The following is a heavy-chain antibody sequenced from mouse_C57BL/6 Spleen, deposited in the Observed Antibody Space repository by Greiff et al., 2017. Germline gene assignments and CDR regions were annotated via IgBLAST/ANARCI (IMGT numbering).Heavy chain of an antibody. CDR1: GYSITSGYY. J-gene: IGHJ2*01. CDR2: ISYDGSN. D-gene: IGHD3-1*01. V-gene: IGHV3-6*01. CDR3: AREGEMSPQGFDY. Sequence: EVKLQESGPGLVKPSQSLSLTCSVTGYSITSGYYWNWIRQFPGNKLEWMGYISYDGSNNYNPSLKNRISITRDTSKNQFFLKLNSVTTEDTATYYCAREGEMSPQGFDYWGQGTTLTVSS.